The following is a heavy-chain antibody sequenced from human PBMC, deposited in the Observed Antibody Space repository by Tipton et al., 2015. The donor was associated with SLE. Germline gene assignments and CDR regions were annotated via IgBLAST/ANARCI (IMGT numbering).Heavy chain of an antibody. CDR1: GFTFSDYY. D-gene: IGHD6-19*01. CDR3: ARVQYSSGSYFFDY. Sequence: SLRLSCAASGFTFSDYYMNWVRQAPGKGLEWVSSISNRGSISYTDSVKGRFTISRDNAKNSLYLQMNSLREDDTAVYYCARVQYSSGSYFFDYWGQGTLVTVSS. V-gene: IGHV3-69-1*01. CDR2: ISNRGSI. J-gene: IGHJ4*02.